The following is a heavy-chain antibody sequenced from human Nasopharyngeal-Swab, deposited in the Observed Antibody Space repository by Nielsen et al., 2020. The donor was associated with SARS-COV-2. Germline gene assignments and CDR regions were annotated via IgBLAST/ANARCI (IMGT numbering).Heavy chain of an antibody. CDR3: AREDYDYVWGSYRQDY. J-gene: IGHJ4*02. CDR2: INDYEDRL. CDR1: GFTFSLYA. D-gene: IGHD3-16*02. V-gene: IGHV3-64*04. Sequence: GESLKISCSASGFTFSLYAMHWVRQAPGKGLEYVSTINDYEDRLYYADSVKGRFTISRDNSKNTLYLQMNSLRAEDTAVYYCAREDYDYVWGSYRQDYWGQGTLVTVSS.